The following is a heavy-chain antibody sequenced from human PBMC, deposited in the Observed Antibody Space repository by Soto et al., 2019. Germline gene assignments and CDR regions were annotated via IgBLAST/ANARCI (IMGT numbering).Heavy chain of an antibody. CDR3: ARGDVDTAIVA. V-gene: IGHV4-59*01. CDR1: CGSISSYY. J-gene: IGHJ5*02. D-gene: IGHD5-18*01. Sequence: PSETLSLTCTVSCGSISSYYWSWIRQPPGKGLEWIGYIYYSGSTNYNPSLKSRVTISVDTSKNQFSLKPSSVTAADTAVYYCARGDVDTAIVAWGQGTLVTVSS. CDR2: IYYSGST.